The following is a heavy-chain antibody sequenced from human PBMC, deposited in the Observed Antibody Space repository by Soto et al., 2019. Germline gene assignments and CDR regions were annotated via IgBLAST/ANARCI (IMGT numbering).Heavy chain of an antibody. CDR3: AGRASRYYYDSSGHLDY. CDR1: GGSISSYY. J-gene: IGHJ4*02. D-gene: IGHD3-22*01. CDR2: IYYSGST. V-gene: IGHV4-59*01. Sequence: SETLSLTCTVSGGSISSYYWSWIRQPPGKGLEWIGYIYYSGSTNYNPSLKSRVTISVDTSKNQFSLKLSSVTAADTAVYYCAGRASRYYYDSSGHLDYWGQGTLVTVSS.